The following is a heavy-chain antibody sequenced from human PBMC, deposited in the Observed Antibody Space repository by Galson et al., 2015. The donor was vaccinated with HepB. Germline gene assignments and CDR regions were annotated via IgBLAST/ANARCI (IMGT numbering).Heavy chain of an antibody. V-gene: IGHV3-66*01. CDR1: GFIVSSDY. CDR3: GRAIFGNLIGY. Sequence: SLRLSCAASGFIVSSDYMSWVRQTPGKGLEWVSTIHTDDRTFYADSEKGRFTISRDNSKNTLHLQMDSLRAEDTGIYYCGRAIFGNLIGYWGQGTLVTASS. D-gene: IGHD3-3*01. J-gene: IGHJ4*02. CDR2: IHTDDRT.